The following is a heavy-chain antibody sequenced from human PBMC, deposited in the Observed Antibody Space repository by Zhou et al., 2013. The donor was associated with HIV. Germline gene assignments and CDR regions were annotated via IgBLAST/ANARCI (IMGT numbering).Heavy chain of an antibody. J-gene: IGHJ4*02. D-gene: IGHD3-10*01. V-gene: IGHV1-2*02. CDR3: AKAKVSRITMVRECDY. CDR2: INPNSGGT. Sequence: QVQLVQSGAEVKKPGASVKVSCKASGHTFAGSFMHWVRQAPGQGLEWMGWINPNSGGTNYAQKFQGRVTMTRDTSISTAYMELSRLRSDDTAVYYCAKAKVSRITMVRECDYWGQGTLVTVSS. CDR1: GHTFAGSF.